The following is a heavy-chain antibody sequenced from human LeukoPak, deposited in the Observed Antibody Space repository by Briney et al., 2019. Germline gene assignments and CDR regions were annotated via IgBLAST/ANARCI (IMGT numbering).Heavy chain of an antibody. Sequence: GGSLRLSCAASGFTFSSYGMHWVRQAPGKGLEWVAYIRHDGSNKYYADSVRGRFTISRDNAKNSMYLQMYSLRAEDTAVYYCARGPKYISATGPYYFDYWGQGTPVTVSS. D-gene: IGHD6-13*01. CDR2: IRHDGSNK. CDR3: ARGPKYISATGPYYFDY. V-gene: IGHV3-30*02. J-gene: IGHJ4*02. CDR1: GFTFSSYG.